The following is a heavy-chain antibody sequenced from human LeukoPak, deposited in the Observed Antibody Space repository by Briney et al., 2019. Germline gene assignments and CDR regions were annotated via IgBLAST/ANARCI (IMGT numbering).Heavy chain of an antibody. D-gene: IGHD4-23*01. CDR3: ARQATVVTFLYYYYYMDV. V-gene: IGHV4-4*02. Sequence: PSETLSLTCAVSGGSISSSNWWSWVRQPPGKGLEWIGEINHSGSTNYNPSLKSRVTISVDTSKNQFSLKLSSVTAADTAVYYCARQATVVTFLYYYYYMDVWGKGTTVTVSS. J-gene: IGHJ6*03. CDR1: GGSISSSNW. CDR2: INHSGST.